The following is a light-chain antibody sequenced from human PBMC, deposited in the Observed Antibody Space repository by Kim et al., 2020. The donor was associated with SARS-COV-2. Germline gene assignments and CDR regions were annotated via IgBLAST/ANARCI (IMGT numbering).Light chain of an antibody. V-gene: IGKV1-5*03. J-gene: IGKJ2*01. CDR3: QHYSRFPYT. CDR2: LAS. CDR1: EAIETW. Sequence: ASVGERVTITCRASEAIETWLAWYQQKPGKVPSLLIYLASTLENGVPSRFSGSGSGTEFTLTINGLQPDDFATYYCQHYSRFPYTFGQGTKLEI.